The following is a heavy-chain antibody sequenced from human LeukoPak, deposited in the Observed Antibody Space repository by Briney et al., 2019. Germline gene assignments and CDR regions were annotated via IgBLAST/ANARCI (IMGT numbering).Heavy chain of an antibody. D-gene: IGHD1-26*01. CDR1: GFTFSSYG. CDR3: ARDKIVGATHFDY. CDR2: ISGSGGST. V-gene: IGHV3-23*01. Sequence: PGGSLRLSCAASGFTFSSYGMSWVRQAPGKGLEWVSVISGSGGSTYYADSVKGRFTISRDNSKNTLYLQMNSLRAEDTAVYYCARDKIVGATHFDYWGQGTLVTVSS. J-gene: IGHJ4*02.